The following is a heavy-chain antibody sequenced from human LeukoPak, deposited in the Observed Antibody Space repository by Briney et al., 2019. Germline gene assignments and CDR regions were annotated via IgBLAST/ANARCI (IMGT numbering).Heavy chain of an antibody. D-gene: IGHD4-17*01. CDR3: ARSTTVLFDY. CDR2: ISYDGSNK. V-gene: IGHV3-30*04. Sequence: PGGSLRLSCAASGFTFSSYAMHWVRQAPGKGLEWVAVISYDGSNKYYADSVKGRFTISRDNSKNTLYLQMNSLRAEDTAVYYCARSTTVLFDYWGQGTLVTVSS. CDR1: GFTFSSYA. J-gene: IGHJ4*02.